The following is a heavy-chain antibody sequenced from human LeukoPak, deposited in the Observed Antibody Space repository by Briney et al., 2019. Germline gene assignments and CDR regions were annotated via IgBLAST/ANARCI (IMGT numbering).Heavy chain of an antibody. J-gene: IGHJ3*02. CDR2: ISSSSSYI. CDR3: ARDDSYSSSWYTPDAFDI. CDR1: GFTFSSYS. D-gene: IGHD6-13*01. Sequence: GGSLRLSCAASGFTFSSYSMNWVRQAPGKGLEWVSYISSSSSYIYYADAVKGRFTISRDNAKNSLYLQMNSLRAEDTAVYYCARDDSYSSSWYTPDAFDIWGQGTMVTVSS. V-gene: IGHV3-21*01.